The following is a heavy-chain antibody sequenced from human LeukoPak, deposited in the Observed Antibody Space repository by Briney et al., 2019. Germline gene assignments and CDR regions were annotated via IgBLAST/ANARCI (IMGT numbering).Heavy chain of an antibody. CDR1: GGSFSGYY. V-gene: IGHV4-34*01. J-gene: IGHJ4*02. CDR3: ARVSWEREYYFDY. CDR2: INHSGST. D-gene: IGHD1-26*01. Sequence: SETLSLTCAVYGGSFSGYYWSWIRQPPGKGLEWIGEINHSGSTNYNPSLKSRVIISVDTSKNQFSLKLSSVTAADTALYYCARVSWEREYYFDYWGQGTLVTVSS.